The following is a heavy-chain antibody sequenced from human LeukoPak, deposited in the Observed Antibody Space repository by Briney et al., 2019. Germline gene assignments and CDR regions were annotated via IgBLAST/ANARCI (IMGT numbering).Heavy chain of an antibody. Sequence: ASVKVSCKASRYTFTGYYMHWVRQAPGQGLEWMGWINPNSGGTNYAQKFQGRVTMTRDTSISTAYMELSRLRSDDTAVYYCARDPYYYDSIGYYSDWFDPWGQGTLVTVSS. V-gene: IGHV1-2*02. D-gene: IGHD3-22*01. CDR3: ARDPYYYDSIGYYSDWFDP. CDR1: RYTFTGYY. CDR2: INPNSGGT. J-gene: IGHJ5*02.